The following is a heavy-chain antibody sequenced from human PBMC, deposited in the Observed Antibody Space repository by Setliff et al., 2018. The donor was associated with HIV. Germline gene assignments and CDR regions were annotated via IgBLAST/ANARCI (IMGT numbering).Heavy chain of an antibody. CDR1: GLSMSYNY. D-gene: IGHD3-9*01. CDR3: ASDQSDYNVLTGFGDFDY. Sequence: PSETLSLTCTVSGLSMSYNYWTWIRQSPGKGLEWIGYVHYSGSTRYNPSLKSRVTISVDTSKKKFSLKLTSMTATDTAVYYCASDQSDYNVLTGFGDFDYWGHGTLVTVSS. J-gene: IGHJ4*01. CDR2: VHYSGST. V-gene: IGHV4-59*01.